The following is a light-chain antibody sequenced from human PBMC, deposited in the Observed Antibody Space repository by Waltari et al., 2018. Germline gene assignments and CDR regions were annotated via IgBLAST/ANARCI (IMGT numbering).Light chain of an antibody. CDR3: CSYVDTYTYV. J-gene: IGLJ1*01. Sequence: QSALTQPRSVSGPPGQSVTISCPGTSRDVGASQYVPWFQQPPGNAPKLLIYDVTERPPGVPDRFSGSKSANTASLTISGLQAEDEADYYCCSYVDTYTYVFGPGTRVIVL. V-gene: IGLV2-11*01. CDR2: DVT. CDR1: SRDVGASQY.